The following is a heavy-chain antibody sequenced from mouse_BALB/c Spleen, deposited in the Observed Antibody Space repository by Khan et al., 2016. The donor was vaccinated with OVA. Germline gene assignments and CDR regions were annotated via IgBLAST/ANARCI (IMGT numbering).Heavy chain of an antibody. CDR3: AGSGYGAWFPY. CDR1: GFNIKDYY. J-gene: IGHJ3*01. D-gene: IGHD1-1*02. V-gene: IGHV14-1*02. CDR2: IDPENGNT. Sequence: VPLQQVGAGLVRPGALVKLSCKASGFNIKDYYIHWVNQRPEQGLEGIGWIDPENGNTINDPKFQGKASITADNFSNTAYLPLSSLTSEDTAVYYCAGSGYGAWFPYWGQGTLFTVSA.